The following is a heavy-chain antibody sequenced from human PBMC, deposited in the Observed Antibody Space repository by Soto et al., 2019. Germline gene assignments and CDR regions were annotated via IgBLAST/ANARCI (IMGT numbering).Heavy chain of an antibody. V-gene: IGHV4-4*02. CDR1: GDSITTNSW. CDR3: ARDAAVPGETDRFDY. CDR2: IYHNGNT. J-gene: IGHJ4*02. D-gene: IGHD6-19*01. Sequence: SETLSLTCAVSGDSITTNSWWSWVRQPPGKGLEWIGEIYHNGNTNYNPSLKSRVTMSVDTSKNQFSLKLTSVTAADTAIYYCARDAAVPGETDRFDYWGQGTLVTVS.